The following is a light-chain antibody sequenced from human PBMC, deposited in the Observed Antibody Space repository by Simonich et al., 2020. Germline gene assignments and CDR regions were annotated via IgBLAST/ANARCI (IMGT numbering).Light chain of an antibody. CDR1: SGSVSTSYY. CDR2: STN. J-gene: IGLJ3*02. Sequence: QTVVTQEPSFSVSPGGTVTLTCGLSSGSVSTSYYPSWYQQTPGQAPRTPIYSTNTRSSGVPGRFSGSILGNKAALTITGAQADDESDYYCVLYMGSGIWVFGGGTKLTVL. V-gene: IGLV8-61*01. CDR3: VLYMGSGIWV.